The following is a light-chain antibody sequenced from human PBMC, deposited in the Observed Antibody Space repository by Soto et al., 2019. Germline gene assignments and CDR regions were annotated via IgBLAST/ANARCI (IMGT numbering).Light chain of an antibody. Sequence: DIQLTQSPSFLSASVGDRVTITCRASQGISSFIAWYQQNPGKAPKLLIHTASTLQSGVPSRFSGSGSGTEFTLTISSLQPEDFATYYCQHRHSYPITFGQGTRLEIK. J-gene: IGKJ5*01. CDR3: QHRHSYPIT. CDR1: QGISSF. V-gene: IGKV1-9*01. CDR2: TAS.